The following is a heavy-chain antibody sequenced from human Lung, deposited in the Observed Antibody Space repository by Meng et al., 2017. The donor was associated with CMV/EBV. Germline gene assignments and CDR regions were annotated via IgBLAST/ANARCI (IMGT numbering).Heavy chain of an antibody. J-gene: IGHJ4*02. V-gene: IGHV3-53*01. Sequence: ESXKISXAASGFTVSSNYMSWVRQAPGKGLEWVSVIYSGGSTYYADSVKGRFTISRDNSKNTLYLQMNSLRAEDTAVYYCARVAYDFWSGFTYYFDYWGQGTLVXVSS. CDR3: ARVAYDFWSGFTYYFDY. D-gene: IGHD3-3*01. CDR2: IYSGGST. CDR1: GFTVSSNY.